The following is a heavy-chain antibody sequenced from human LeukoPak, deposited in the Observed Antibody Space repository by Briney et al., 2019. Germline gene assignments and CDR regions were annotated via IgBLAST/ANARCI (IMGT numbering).Heavy chain of an antibody. D-gene: IGHD1-26*01. CDR3: ARGGSYRHYYYYYMDV. Sequence: GGSLRLSCAASGFTFSSNGMNWVRQAPGKGLEWVSYISSSGSTIYYADSVKGRFTISRDNAKNSLYLQMNSLRAEDTAVYYCARGGSYRHYYYYYMDVWGKGTTVTVSS. V-gene: IGHV3-48*04. J-gene: IGHJ6*03. CDR2: ISSSGSTI. CDR1: GFTFSSNG.